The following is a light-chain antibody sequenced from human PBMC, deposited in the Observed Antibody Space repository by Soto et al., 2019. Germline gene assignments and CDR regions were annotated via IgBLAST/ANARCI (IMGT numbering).Light chain of an antibody. Sequence: EIVMTQSPASLSVYQGERATLSCRASQSVSSNLAWYQQKPGQAPRRLIYGASSRATGIPDRFSGSGSGTDFTLTISRLEPEDFAVYYCQQYSTSPTFGEGTRLEI. CDR3: QQYSTSPT. CDR2: GAS. J-gene: IGKJ5*01. V-gene: IGKV3-20*01. CDR1: QSVSSN.